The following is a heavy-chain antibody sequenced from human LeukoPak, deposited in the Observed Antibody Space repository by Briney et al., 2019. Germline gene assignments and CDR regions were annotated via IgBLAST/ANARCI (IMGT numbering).Heavy chain of an antibody. CDR3: ARGGPGISIRSAKFDAFDI. J-gene: IGHJ3*02. Sequence: GGSLRLSCAASGFTFSSYAMSWVRQAPGKGLEWVSAISGSGGSTYYADSVKGRFTISRDNSKNTLYLQINSLRVEDTAVYYCARGGPGISIRSAKFDAFDIWGQGTMVTVSS. D-gene: IGHD3-10*01. V-gene: IGHV3-23*01. CDR1: GFTFSSYA. CDR2: ISGSGGST.